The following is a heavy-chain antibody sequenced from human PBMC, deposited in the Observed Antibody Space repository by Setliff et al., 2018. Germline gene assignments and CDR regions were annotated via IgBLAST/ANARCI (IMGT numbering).Heavy chain of an antibody. Sequence: GGSLRLSCAASGFTFSAHYMDWLRQAPGKGLEWVGRIRNKDNSYTTEYAASVAGRFTISRDDSESIVYLQMNSLKSEDTAVYYCTRASGYDNIFDYWGQGTLVTVSS. CDR3: TRASGYDNIFDY. CDR1: GFTFSAHY. V-gene: IGHV3-72*01. D-gene: IGHD5-12*01. CDR2: IRNKDNSYTT. J-gene: IGHJ4*02.